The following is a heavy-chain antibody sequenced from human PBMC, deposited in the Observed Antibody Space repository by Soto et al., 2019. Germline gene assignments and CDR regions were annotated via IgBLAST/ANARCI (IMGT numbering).Heavy chain of an antibody. D-gene: IGHD5-18*01. V-gene: IGHV3-23*01. CDR2: ISGSGGST. Sequence: PVGSLRLSCAASGFTFSSYAMSWVRQAPGKGLEWVSAISGSGGSTYYADSVKGRFTISRDNSKNTLYLQMNSLRAEDTAVYYCAKDPGADTAMVFSDYGMDVWGQGTTVTVSS. CDR1: GFTFSSYA. J-gene: IGHJ6*02. CDR3: AKDPGADTAMVFSDYGMDV.